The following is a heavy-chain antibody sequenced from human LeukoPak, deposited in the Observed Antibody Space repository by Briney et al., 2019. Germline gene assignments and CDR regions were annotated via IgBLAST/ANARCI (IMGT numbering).Heavy chain of an antibody. Sequence: KPSETLSLTCAVYGGSFSGYYWSWIRQPPGKGLEWIGEINHSGSTNYNPSLKSRVTISVDTSKNQFSLKLSSVTAADTAVYYCAREATRITMVRGVTWFDPWGQGTLVTVSS. V-gene: IGHV4-34*01. J-gene: IGHJ5*02. CDR2: INHSGST. D-gene: IGHD3-10*01. CDR3: AREATRITMVRGVTWFDP. CDR1: GGSFSGYY.